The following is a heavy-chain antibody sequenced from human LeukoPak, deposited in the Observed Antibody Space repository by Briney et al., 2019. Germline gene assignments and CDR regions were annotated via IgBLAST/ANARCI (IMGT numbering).Heavy chain of an antibody. V-gene: IGHV3-23*01. J-gene: IGHJ5*02. CDR1: GFTFSSYA. Sequence: GGSLRLSCAASGFTFSSYATSGVRRAPGRGRGWASAISGSGGSTYYADSVKGRFTISRDNSKNTLYLQMNSLRAEDTAVYYCAKYRIQLQMPYNWFDPWGQGTLVTVSS. CDR2: ISGSGGST. CDR3: AKYRIQLQMPYNWFDP. D-gene: IGHD5-18*01.